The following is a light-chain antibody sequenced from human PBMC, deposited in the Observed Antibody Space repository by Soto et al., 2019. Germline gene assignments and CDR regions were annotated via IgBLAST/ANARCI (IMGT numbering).Light chain of an antibody. Sequence: QSVLTQPASVSGSPGQSITISCTGTSSDVGSYNLVSWYQQHPGKAPKLMIYEVSKRTSGVSNRFSGSKSGNTASLTISGLQAEDEADYYCCSYAGSSTSYVFGTGTQLTVL. J-gene: IGLJ1*01. V-gene: IGLV2-23*02. CDR1: SSDVGSYNL. CDR3: CSYAGSSTSYV. CDR2: EVS.